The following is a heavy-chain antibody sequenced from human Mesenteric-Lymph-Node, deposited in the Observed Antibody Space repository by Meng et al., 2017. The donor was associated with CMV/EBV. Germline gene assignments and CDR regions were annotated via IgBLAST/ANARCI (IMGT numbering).Heavy chain of an antibody. J-gene: IGHJ5*02. CDR1: GGSASSASTY. D-gene: IGHD1-7*01. CDR3: ARSNVEWVTGTTHNWFDP. Sequence: SETLSLTCTVSGGSASSASTYWSWIRQPPGKGLEWIGEINHSGSTNYNPSPKSRVTISVDTSKNQFSLKLSSVTAAHTAVYYCARSNVEWVTGTTHNWFDPWGQGTLVTVSS. V-gene: IGHV4-61*01. CDR2: INHSGST.